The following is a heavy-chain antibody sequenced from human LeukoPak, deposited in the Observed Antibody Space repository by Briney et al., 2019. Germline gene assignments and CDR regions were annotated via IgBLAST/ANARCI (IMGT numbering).Heavy chain of an antibody. Sequence: GGSLKLSCAASGFTFSGAAMHWVRQASGKGLEWVGRIRSKGNSYATAYAASVKGRFTISRDGSKNTAYLQMNSLKTEDTAVYYCTSHDYGDFVSFDYWGQGTLVTVSS. CDR1: GFTFSGAA. CDR2: IRSKGNSYAT. J-gene: IGHJ4*02. CDR3: TSHDYGDFVSFDY. D-gene: IGHD4-17*01. V-gene: IGHV3-73*01.